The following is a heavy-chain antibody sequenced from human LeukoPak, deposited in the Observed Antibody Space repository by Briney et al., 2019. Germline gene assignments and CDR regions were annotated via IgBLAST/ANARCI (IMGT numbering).Heavy chain of an antibody. CDR1: GFTFSSYS. J-gene: IGHJ4*02. D-gene: IGHD6-13*01. Sequence: GGSLRLSCAASGFTFSSYSMNWVRQAPGKGLEWVSSISSSSSYIYYADSVKGRFTISRDNAKNSLYLQMNSLRAEDTAVYYCAKRDLPYSRGTGFDYWGQGTLVTVSS. V-gene: IGHV3-21*01. CDR3: AKRDLPYSRGTGFDY. CDR2: ISSSSSYI.